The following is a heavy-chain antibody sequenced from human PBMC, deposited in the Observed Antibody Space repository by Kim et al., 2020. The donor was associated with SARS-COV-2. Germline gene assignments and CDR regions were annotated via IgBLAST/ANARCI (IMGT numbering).Heavy chain of an antibody. CDR2: INHSGST. Sequence: SETLSLTCAVYGGSFSGYYWSWIRQPPGKGLEWIGEINHSGSTNYNPSLKSRVTISVDTSKNQFSLKLSSVTAADTAVYYCARGYSTFDYWGQGTLVTVS. V-gene: IGHV4-34*01. CDR3: ARGYSTFDY. CDR1: GGSFSGYY. D-gene: IGHD6-13*01. J-gene: IGHJ4*02.